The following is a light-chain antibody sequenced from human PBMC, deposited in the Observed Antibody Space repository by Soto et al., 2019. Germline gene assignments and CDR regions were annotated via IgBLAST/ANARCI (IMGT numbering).Light chain of an antibody. V-gene: IGKV1-5*03. J-gene: IGKJ1*01. Sequence: DIQMTQSPSTLSGSVGDRVTITCRASQTISSWLAWYQQKPGKAPKLLIYKAYTLKSGVPSRFSGSGSGTEVTLTIISLQPDDFATYYCQHYNSYSEAFGQGTKVELK. CDR3: QHYNSYSEA. CDR2: KAY. CDR1: QTISSW.